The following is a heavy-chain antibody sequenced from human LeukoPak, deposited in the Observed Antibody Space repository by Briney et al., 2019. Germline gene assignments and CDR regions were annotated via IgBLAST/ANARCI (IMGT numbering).Heavy chain of an antibody. J-gene: IGHJ4*02. CDR1: GGSISSYY. D-gene: IGHD6-13*01. CDR2: IYYSGST. Sequence: SETLSLTCTASGGSISSYYWSWIRQPPGKGLEWIGYIYYSGSTNYNPSLKSRVTISVDTSKNQVSLKLSSVTAADTAVYYCARAGPYSSSWSPFDYWGQGTLVTVSS. V-gene: IGHV4-59*01. CDR3: ARAGPYSSSWSPFDY.